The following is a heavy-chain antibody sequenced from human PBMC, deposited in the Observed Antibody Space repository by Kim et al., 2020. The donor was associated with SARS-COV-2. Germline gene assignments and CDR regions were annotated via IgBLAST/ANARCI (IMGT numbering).Heavy chain of an antibody. Sequence: SETLSLTCAVYGGSFSGYYWSWIRQPPGKGLEWIGEINHSGSTNYNPSLKSRVTISVDTSKNQFSLKLSSVTAADTAVYYCARGPIRRLGYCSSTSCYSLYYYYYGMDVWGQGTTVTVSS. CDR1: GGSFSGYY. D-gene: IGHD2-2*01. V-gene: IGHV4-34*01. CDR3: ARGPIRRLGYCSSTSCYSLYYYYYGMDV. J-gene: IGHJ6*02. CDR2: INHSGST.